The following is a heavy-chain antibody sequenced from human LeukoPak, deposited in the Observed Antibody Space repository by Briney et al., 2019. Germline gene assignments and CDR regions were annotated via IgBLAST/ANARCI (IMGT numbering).Heavy chain of an antibody. CDR3: AKDPGYYDSSGCLDY. V-gene: IGHV3-23*01. J-gene: IGHJ4*02. D-gene: IGHD3-22*01. CDR2: ISGSGGST. CDR1: GFSFNNYA. Sequence: PGGSLRLSCVGSGFSFNNYAMSWVRQAPGKGLEWVSAISGSGGSTYYADSVKGRFTISRDNSKNTLYLQMNSLRAEDTAVYYCAKDPGYYDSSGCLDYWGQGTLVTVSS.